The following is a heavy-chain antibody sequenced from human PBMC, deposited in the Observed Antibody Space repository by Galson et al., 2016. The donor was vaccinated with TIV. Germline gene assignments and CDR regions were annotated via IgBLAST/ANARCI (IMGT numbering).Heavy chain of an antibody. Sequence: LTCTVSGGSISTYYWSWIRQPAGKGLEWIGRIYSTGDTNYNPSLKSRVNMSTNTSKNHFSLNLSSVTAADTAVYYCAGGGGGYNIRFDYWGQGTLVTVSS. V-gene: IGHV4-4*07. J-gene: IGHJ4*02. CDR2: IYSTGDT. CDR1: GGSISTYY. D-gene: IGHD3-3*01. CDR3: AGGGGGYNIRFDY.